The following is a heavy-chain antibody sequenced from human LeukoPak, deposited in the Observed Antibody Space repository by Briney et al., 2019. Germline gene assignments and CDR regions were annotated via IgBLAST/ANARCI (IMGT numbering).Heavy chain of an antibody. J-gene: IGHJ1*01. Sequence: SGTLSLTCAVSGVSISSNNWWSWVRQPPGKGLEWIGQIYHSGSTNYNPSLKSRVTISVDKSKNQFTLKLSSVAAADTAVYYCARVAAGIGFFQHWGQGTLVTVSS. V-gene: IGHV4-4*02. CDR1: GVSISSNNW. CDR2: IYHSGST. D-gene: IGHD6-13*01. CDR3: ARVAAGIGFFQH.